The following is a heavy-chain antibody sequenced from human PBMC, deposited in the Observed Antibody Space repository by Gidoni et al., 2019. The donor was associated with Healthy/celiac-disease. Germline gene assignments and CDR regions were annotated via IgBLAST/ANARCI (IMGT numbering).Heavy chain of an antibody. V-gene: IGHV1-24*01. Sequence: QVQLVQSGAEVKKPGASVKVSCKVSGYTLTDLSMHWVRQAPGKGLEWMGGFAPEDGETIYAQKFQGRVTMTEDTSTDTAYMELSSLRSEDTAVYYCATDLYDSSGYTWGYFDYWGQGTLVTVSS. D-gene: IGHD3-22*01. CDR3: ATDLYDSSGYTWGYFDY. J-gene: IGHJ4*02. CDR2: FAPEDGET. CDR1: GYTLTDLS.